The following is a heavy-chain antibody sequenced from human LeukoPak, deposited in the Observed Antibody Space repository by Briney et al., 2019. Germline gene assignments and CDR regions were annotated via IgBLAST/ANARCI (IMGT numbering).Heavy chain of an antibody. CDR3: ARGIVGIQLWLHGFDY. CDR2: ISSSSSYI. D-gene: IGHD5-18*01. Sequence: GGSLRLSCAASGFTFSSYSMNWVRQAPGKGLEWVSSISSSSSYIYYADSVKGRFTISRDNAKNSLYLQMNSLRAEDTAVYYCARGIVGIQLWLHGFDYWGQGTLDTVSS. V-gene: IGHV3-21*01. CDR1: GFTFSSYS. J-gene: IGHJ4*02.